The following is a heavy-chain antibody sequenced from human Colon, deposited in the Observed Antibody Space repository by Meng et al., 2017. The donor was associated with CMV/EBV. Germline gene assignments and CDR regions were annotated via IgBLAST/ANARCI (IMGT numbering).Heavy chain of an antibody. J-gene: IGHJ4*02. CDR2: MRQDVNEK. CDR3: LTESGTSGY. Sequence: GESLKISCAASGFPLSKYWMSWVRQAPGKGLEWVANMRQDVNEKYYVDSVKGRFTISRDNAKNSLSLQMNSMRLEDTDIYYCLTESGTSGYWGQGTLVTVSS. V-gene: IGHV3-7*01. D-gene: IGHD3-10*01. CDR1: GFPLSKYW.